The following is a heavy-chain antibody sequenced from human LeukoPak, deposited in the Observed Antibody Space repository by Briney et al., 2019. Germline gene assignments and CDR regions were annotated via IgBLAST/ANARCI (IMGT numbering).Heavy chain of an antibody. J-gene: IGHJ4*02. D-gene: IGHD1-1*01. CDR1: RGTFSSYA. Sequence: SVKVSCKASRGTFSSYAISWVRQAPGQGLEWMGGIIPIFGTANYAQKFQGRVTITADESTSTAYMELSSLRSEDTAVYYCARDGATGTTSDYWGQGTLVTVSS. CDR2: IIPIFGTA. V-gene: IGHV1-69*13. CDR3: ARDGATGTTSDY.